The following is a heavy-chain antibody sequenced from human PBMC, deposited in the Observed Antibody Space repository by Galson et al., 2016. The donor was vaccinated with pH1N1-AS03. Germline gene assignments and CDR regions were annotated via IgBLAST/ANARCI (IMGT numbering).Heavy chain of an antibody. D-gene: IGHD1-1*01. V-gene: IGHV3-21*01. CDR1: GFNFDKYT. J-gene: IGHJ6*03. CDR3: AKVGGVFDWNDYNYMDV. CDR2: ISSNSAST. Sequence: SLRLSCAAPGFNFDKYTMTWVRQAPGKGLEWISSISSNSASTYYADSLKGRFTVSRDNAKNSLYLQMDSLSAEDTAVYYCAKVGGVFDWNDYNYMDVWGTGTTVTVAS.